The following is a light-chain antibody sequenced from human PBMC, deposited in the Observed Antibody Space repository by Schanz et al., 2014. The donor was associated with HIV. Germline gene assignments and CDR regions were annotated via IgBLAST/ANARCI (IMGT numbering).Light chain of an antibody. CDR1: QSVSTK. J-gene: IGKJ2*01. CDR3: QQRDNWPLFS. V-gene: IGKV3-15*01. Sequence: EIVMTQTPATLSVSPGERATLSCRASQSVSTKLAWYQQKPGQAPRLLIYGASTRATGIPARFSGSGSGTEFTLTIGSLQSEDFAVYFCQQRDNWPLFSFGQGTKLQIK. CDR2: GAS.